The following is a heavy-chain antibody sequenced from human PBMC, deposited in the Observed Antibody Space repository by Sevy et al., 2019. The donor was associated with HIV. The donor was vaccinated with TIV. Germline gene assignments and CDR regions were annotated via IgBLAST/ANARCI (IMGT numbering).Heavy chain of an antibody. CDR2: IKQDGSGK. V-gene: IGHV3-7*01. J-gene: IGHJ4*02. CDR3: ARGLYDYVWGSYSPFDY. CDR1: GFTFSSYW. Sequence: GGSLRLSCAASGFTFSSYWMSWVRQAPGKGLEWVANIKQDGSGKYYVDSVKGRFTISRDNAKNSLYLQMNSLRAEDTAVYYCARGLYDYVWGSYSPFDYWGQGTLVTVSS. D-gene: IGHD3-16*01.